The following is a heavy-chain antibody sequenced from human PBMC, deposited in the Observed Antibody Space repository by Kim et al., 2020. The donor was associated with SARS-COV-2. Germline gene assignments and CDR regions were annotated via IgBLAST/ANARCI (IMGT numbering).Heavy chain of an antibody. J-gene: IGHJ4*02. CDR3: ARGGSSGYYYG. D-gene: IGHD3-22*01. V-gene: IGHV4-59*09. Sequence: TNYNPSRKSRVTISVDTSKNQFSLKLSSVTAADTAVYYCARGGSSGYYYGWGQGTLVTVSS. CDR2: T.